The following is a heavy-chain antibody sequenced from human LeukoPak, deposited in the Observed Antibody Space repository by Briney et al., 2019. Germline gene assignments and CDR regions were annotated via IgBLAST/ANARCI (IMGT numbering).Heavy chain of an antibody. CDR3: AKYLWDRPGYSDY. CDR2: ISGSGGST. J-gene: IGHJ4*02. V-gene: IGHV3-23*01. CDR1: GFTFSSYA. D-gene: IGHD1-26*01. Sequence: GASLRLSCAASGFTFSSYAMSWVRQAPGKGLEWVSAISGSGGSTYYADSVKGRFTISRDNSKNTLYLQMNSLRAEDTAVYYCAKYLWDRPGYSDYWGQGTLVTVSS.